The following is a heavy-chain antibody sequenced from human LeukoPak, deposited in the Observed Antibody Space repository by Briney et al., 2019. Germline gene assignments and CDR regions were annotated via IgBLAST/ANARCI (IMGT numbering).Heavy chain of an antibody. J-gene: IGHJ6*02. Sequence: GGSLRLSCAASGFNFSSYAMSWVRQAPGKGLEWVSAISGSGGSTYYADSVKGRFTISRDNSKNTLYLQMNSLRAEDTAVYYCAKDQELWFEPIYYYYGMDVWGQGTTVTVSS. V-gene: IGHV3-23*01. D-gene: IGHD3-10*01. CDR2: ISGSGGST. CDR3: AKDQELWFEPIYYYYGMDV. CDR1: GFNFSSYA.